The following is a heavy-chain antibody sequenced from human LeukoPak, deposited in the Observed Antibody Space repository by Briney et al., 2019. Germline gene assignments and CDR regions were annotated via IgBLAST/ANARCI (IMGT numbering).Heavy chain of an antibody. CDR3: ARDRAYDSPHSLAY. Sequence: GGSLRLSCAASGFTFDDYAMHWVRQAPEKGLEWVSGISWNSGSIGYADSVKGRFTISRDNSKNTLYLQMNSLRAEDTAVYYCARDRAYDSPHSLAYWGQGTLVTVSS. CDR1: GFTFDDYA. CDR2: ISWNSGSI. V-gene: IGHV3-9*01. J-gene: IGHJ4*02. D-gene: IGHD3-22*01.